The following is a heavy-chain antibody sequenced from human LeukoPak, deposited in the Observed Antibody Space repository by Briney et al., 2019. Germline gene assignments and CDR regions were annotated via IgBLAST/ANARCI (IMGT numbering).Heavy chain of an antibody. CDR3: ARADSSGYQAFDY. J-gene: IGHJ4*02. D-gene: IGHD3-22*01. Sequence: GASVKVSCTASGYTFTGYYMHWVRQAPGQGLEWMGWINPNSGGTNYAQKFQGRVTMTRDTSISTAYMELSRLRSDDTAVYYCARADSSGYQAFDYWGQGTLVTVSS. CDR2: INPNSGGT. V-gene: IGHV1-2*02. CDR1: GYTFTGYY.